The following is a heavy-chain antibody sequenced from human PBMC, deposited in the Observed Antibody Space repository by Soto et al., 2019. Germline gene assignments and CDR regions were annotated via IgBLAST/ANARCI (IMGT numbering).Heavy chain of an antibody. J-gene: IGHJ6*02. CDR2: ISYDGRNK. Sequence: QVQLVESGGGVVQPGRSLRLSCVAYGFTFSDYAMHWVRQAPGKGLEWVAAISYDGRNKYYADSVKGRYTISRDDSKNTLYLQTNSLRSEDTSMYYCARAPDGMDVWGQGTTVTVSS. CDR3: ARAPDGMDV. CDR1: GFTFSDYA. V-gene: IGHV3-30*04.